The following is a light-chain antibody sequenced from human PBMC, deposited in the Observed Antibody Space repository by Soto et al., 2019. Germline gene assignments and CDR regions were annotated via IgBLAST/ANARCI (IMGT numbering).Light chain of an antibody. J-gene: IGKJ3*01. V-gene: IGKV3-20*01. CDR1: QSVSSSY. CDR3: QQYGSSPLFT. CDR2: GAS. Sequence: EIVLTQSPGTLSLSPGERATLSCRASQSVSSSYLAWYQQKPGQAPRLLIYGASNRATGIPYRFSGSGSGTDFTLTISRLEPEDFAVYYCQQYGSSPLFTFGPGTKVDIK.